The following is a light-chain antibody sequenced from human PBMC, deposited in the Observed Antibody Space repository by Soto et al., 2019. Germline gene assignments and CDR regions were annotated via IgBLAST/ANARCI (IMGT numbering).Light chain of an antibody. CDR1: QSISDN. Sequence: DIQMPQSPSSLSASLGDRVTITCRASQSISDNLSWYQQKPGKAPKLLIYPISTLQSEVPSKFSGSGSETDFTLTIGSLQPEDFATYYCLQTYTTPWTFGQGTKVEIK. V-gene: IGKV1-39*01. J-gene: IGKJ1*01. CDR3: LQTYTTPWT. CDR2: PIS.